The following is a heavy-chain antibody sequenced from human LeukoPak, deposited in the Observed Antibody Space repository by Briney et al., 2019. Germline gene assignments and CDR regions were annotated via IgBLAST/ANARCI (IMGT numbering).Heavy chain of an antibody. J-gene: IGHJ5*02. D-gene: IGHD3-10*01. CDR2: ISGSGGST. CDR3: AQGPTPLVRGVIVPFDP. CDR1: GFTFSSYA. Sequence: GGSLRFSCAASGFTFSSYAMSWVRQAPGKGLEWVSAISGSGGSTYYADSVKGRFTISRDNSKNTLYLQMNSLRAEDTAVHYCAQGPTPLVRGVIVPFDPWGQGTLVTVSS. V-gene: IGHV3-23*01.